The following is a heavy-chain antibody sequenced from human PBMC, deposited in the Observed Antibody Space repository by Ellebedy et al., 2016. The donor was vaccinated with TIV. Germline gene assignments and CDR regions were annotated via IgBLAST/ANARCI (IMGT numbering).Heavy chain of an antibody. D-gene: IGHD4-17*01. CDR1: GFSFGNFG. Sequence: GESLKISCAASGFSFGNFGMQWVRQAPGKGLECVASISPDGRDTNYADSVKGRFTISRDNSKNTLYLQMNSLRSEDTAVYYCAKVGGTTVTTHLPGHDGFDLWGPGTMVTVS. V-gene: IGHV3-30*18. CDR3: AKVGGTTVTTHLPGHDGFDL. J-gene: IGHJ3*01. CDR2: ISPDGRDT.